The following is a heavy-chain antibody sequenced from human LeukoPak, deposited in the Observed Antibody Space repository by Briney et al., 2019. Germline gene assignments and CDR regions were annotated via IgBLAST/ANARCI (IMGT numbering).Heavy chain of an antibody. CDR2: INPSGGST. Sequence: GASVKVSCKASGYTFTSYYMHWVRQAPGQGLEWMGIINPSGGSTSYAQKFQGRVTMTRDTSTSTVYMELSSLRSEDTAVYYCARDLDNLYGSGSYVGFDPWGQGTLVTVSS. D-gene: IGHD3-10*01. CDR1: GYTFTSYY. J-gene: IGHJ5*02. V-gene: IGHV1-46*01. CDR3: ARDLDNLYGSGSYVGFDP.